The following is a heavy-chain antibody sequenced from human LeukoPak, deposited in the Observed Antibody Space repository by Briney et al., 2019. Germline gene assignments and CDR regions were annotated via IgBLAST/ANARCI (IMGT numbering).Heavy chain of an antibody. V-gene: IGHV3-48*04. D-gene: IGHD6-13*01. CDR1: GFTFSSYS. CDR2: ISSSSSTI. CDR3: ARDGRSSWATYYYYYMDV. J-gene: IGHJ6*03. Sequence: GGSLRLSCAASGFTFSSYSMNWVRQAPGKGLEWVSYISSSSSTIYYADSVKGRFTISRDNAKNSLYLQMNSLRAEDTAVYYCARDGRSSWATYYYYYMDVWGKGTTVTVSS.